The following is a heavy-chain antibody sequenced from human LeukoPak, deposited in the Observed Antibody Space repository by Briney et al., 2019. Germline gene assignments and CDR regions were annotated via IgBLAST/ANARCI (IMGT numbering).Heavy chain of an antibody. J-gene: IGHJ6*03. V-gene: IGHV4-34*01. CDR1: GGSFSGYY. CDR2: INHIGST. CDR3: ARHISSSWYVYYYYYMGV. Sequence: PSETLSLTCAVYGGSFSGYYWNWIRQPPGKGLEWIGEINHIGSTNYNPSLKSRVTMSVDTSKNQFSLKLSSVTAADTAVYYCARHISSSWYVYYYYYMGVWGKGTTVTISS. D-gene: IGHD6-13*01.